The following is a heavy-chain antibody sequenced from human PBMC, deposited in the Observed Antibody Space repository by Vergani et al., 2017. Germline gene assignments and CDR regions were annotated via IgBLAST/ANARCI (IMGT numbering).Heavy chain of an antibody. CDR1: GGSISSSSYY. J-gene: IGHJ6*03. CDR2: IYYSGST. V-gene: IGHV4-39*01. Sequence: QLQLQESGPGLVKPSETLSLTCTVSGGSISSSSYYWGWIRQPPGKGLEWIGSIYYSGSTYYNPSLKSRVTISVDTSKNQFSLKLRSVTAADTAVYYCARLSCSSTSCFYYYYYYMDVWGKGTTVTVSS. CDR3: ARLSCSSTSCFYYYYYYMDV. D-gene: IGHD2-2*01.